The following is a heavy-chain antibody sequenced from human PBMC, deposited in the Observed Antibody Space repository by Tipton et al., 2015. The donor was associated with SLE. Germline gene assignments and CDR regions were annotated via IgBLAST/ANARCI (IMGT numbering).Heavy chain of an antibody. CDR3: ARTLDALDI. J-gene: IGHJ3*02. V-gene: IGHV4-59*12. Sequence: TLSLTCTVSGGSISRYFWSWIRQSPGKGLEWVGYLYYSGSPYYNPSLESRVAISMDTSKNQFSLKLTAVTAADTAVYYCARTLDALDIWGQGTMVTVSS. CDR2: LYYSGSP. CDR1: GGSISRYF.